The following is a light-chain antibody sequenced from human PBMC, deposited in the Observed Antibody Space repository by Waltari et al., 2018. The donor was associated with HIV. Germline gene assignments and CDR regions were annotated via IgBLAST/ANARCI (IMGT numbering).Light chain of an antibody. CDR2: KAS. J-gene: IGKJ1*01. Sequence: DIQMTQSPSTLSASVGDRATITCRASQSISSWLAWYQQKPGKAPKLLIYKASSFESGVPSRFSGSGSGTEFTLTISSLQPDDFATYYCQQYYSYSWTFGQGTKVEIK. V-gene: IGKV1-5*03. CDR3: QQYYSYSWT. CDR1: QSISSW.